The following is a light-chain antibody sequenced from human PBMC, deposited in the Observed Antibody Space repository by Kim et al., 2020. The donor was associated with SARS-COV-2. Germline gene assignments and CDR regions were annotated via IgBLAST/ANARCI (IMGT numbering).Light chain of an antibody. V-gene: IGKV3-15*01. CDR3: QQYNNWPSLT. CDR1: QSVSSN. Sequence: PGERATPSCRASQSVSSNLAWYQQKPGQAPRLLIYGASTRATGIPARFSGSGSGTEFTLTISSLQSEDFAVYYCQQYNNWPSLTFGGGTKVDIK. CDR2: GAS. J-gene: IGKJ4*01.